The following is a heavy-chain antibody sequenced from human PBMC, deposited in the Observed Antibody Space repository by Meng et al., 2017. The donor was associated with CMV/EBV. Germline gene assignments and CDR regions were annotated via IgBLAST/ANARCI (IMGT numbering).Heavy chain of an antibody. CDR3: AKNRWYYDLAPMDV. CDR1: GFTFSSYA. D-gene: IGHD3-3*01. J-gene: IGHJ6*02. V-gene: IGHV3-23*01. CDR2: ISGSGGST. Sequence: GESLKISCAASGFTFSSYAMRWVRQAPGKGLEWVSAISGSGGSTYYADSVKGRFTISRDNYKNTLYLQMNSLRAEDTAVYYCAKNRWYYDLAPMDVWGQGTTVTVSS.